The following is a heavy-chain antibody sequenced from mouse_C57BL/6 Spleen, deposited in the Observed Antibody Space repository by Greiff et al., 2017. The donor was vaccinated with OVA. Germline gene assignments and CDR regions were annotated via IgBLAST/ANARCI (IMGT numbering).Heavy chain of an antibody. V-gene: IGHV1-80*01. Sequence: QVQLQQSGAELVKPGASVKISCKASGYAFSSYWMNWVKQRPGKGLEWIGQIYPGDGDTNYNGKFKGKATLTADKSSSTAYMQLSSLTSEDSAVYFCARGSTIYYGNYYAMDYWGQGTSGTVSS. CDR3: ARGSTIYYGNYYAMDY. J-gene: IGHJ4*01. CDR1: GYAFSSYW. CDR2: IYPGDGDT. D-gene: IGHD2-1*01.